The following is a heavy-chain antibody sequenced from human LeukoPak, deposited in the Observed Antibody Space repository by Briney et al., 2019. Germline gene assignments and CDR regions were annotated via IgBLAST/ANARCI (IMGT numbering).Heavy chain of an antibody. CDR1: GGSISSSSSY. Sequence: SETLSLTCSVSGGSISSSSSYWGWIRQPPGKGLEWIGSIYYSGSSFDNPALKSRVTISVDTSKNQFSLKLSSVTAADTAVYYCARAPKGVVNYYMDVWGKGTTVTVSS. D-gene: IGHD3-3*01. V-gene: IGHV4-39*01. J-gene: IGHJ6*03. CDR3: ARAPKGVVNYYMDV. CDR2: IYYSGSS.